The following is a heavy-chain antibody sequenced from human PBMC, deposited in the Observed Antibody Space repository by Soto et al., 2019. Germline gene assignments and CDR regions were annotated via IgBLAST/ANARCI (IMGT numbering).Heavy chain of an antibody. Sequence: PGGSLRLSCAASGFTFSTYSMNWVRQAPGKGLEWVSFISSSSSHIYYADSVKDRFTISRDNAKNSLYLQMNSLRAEDTAVYYFARDGRGSGYPYCRHVWGKGTTVTVSS. CDR1: GFTFSTYS. V-gene: IGHV3-21*01. D-gene: IGHD3-3*01. CDR3: ARDGRGSGYPYCRHV. J-gene: IGHJ6*03. CDR2: ISSSSSHI.